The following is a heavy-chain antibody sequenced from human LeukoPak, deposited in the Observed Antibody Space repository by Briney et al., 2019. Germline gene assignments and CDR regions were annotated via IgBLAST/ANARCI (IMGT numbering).Heavy chain of an antibody. J-gene: IGHJ4*02. CDR2: ISRNSGSI. CDR1: GFTFDDYA. V-gene: IGHV3-9*01. D-gene: IGHD3-22*01. Sequence: GGSLRLSCAASGFTFDDYAMHWVRQAPGKGLEWVSGISRNSGSIGYADSVKGRFTISRDNAKNSLYLQMNSLRAEDTALYYCAKSYYDSSGCYFDYWGQGTLVTVSS. CDR3: AKSYYDSSGCYFDY.